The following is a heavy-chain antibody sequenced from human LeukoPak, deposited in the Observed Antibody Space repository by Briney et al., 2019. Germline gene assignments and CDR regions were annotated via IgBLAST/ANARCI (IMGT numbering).Heavy chain of an antibody. D-gene: IGHD3-9*01. CDR1: GFTFSSYA. V-gene: IGHV3-23*01. J-gene: IGHJ4*02. Sequence: GGSLRLSCAASGFTFSSYAMSWVRQAPGKGLEWVSAISGSGGSTYYADSVKGRFTISRDNSKNTLYLQMNSLRAEETAVYYCAKDRYYDILTGRAPFDYWGQGTLVTVSS. CDR3: AKDRYYDILTGRAPFDY. CDR2: ISGSGGST.